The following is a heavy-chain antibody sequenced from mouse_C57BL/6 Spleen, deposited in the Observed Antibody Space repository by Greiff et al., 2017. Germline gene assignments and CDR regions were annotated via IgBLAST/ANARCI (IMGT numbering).Heavy chain of an antibody. CDR3: ARSGYGSSYDD. CDR2: INPYNGGT. CDR1: GYTFTDYY. V-gene: IGHV1-19*01. J-gene: IGHJ2*01. Sequence: DVQLQQSGPVLVKPGASVKMSCKASGYTFTDYYMNWVKQSHGKSLEWIGVINPYNGGTSYNQKFKGKATLTVDKSSSTAYMELNSLTSEDSAVYYCARSGYGSSYDDWGQGTTLTVSS. D-gene: IGHD1-1*01.